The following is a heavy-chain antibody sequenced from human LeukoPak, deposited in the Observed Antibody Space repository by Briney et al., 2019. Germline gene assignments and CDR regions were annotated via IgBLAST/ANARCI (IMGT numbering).Heavy chain of an antibody. CDR1: GFTFSSYA. D-gene: IGHD3-22*01. CDR3: AKKFKRYYYDSSGYYHFDY. CDR2: ISGSGGST. J-gene: IGHJ4*02. V-gene: IGHV3-23*01. Sequence: PGGSLRLSCAASGFTFSSYAMSWVRQAPGKGLEWVSAISGSGGSTYYADSVKGRFTISRDNSKNTLYLQMNSLRAEDTAVYYCAKKFKRYYYDSSGYYHFDYWGQGTLVTVSS.